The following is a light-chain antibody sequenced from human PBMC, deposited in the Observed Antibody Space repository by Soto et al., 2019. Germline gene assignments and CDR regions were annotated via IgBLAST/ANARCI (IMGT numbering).Light chain of an antibody. V-gene: IGKV3-20*01. CDR1: QSVSSGY. CDR2: AAS. Sequence: EIVLTQSPGTLAFSRLERLPLXSRASQSVSSGYLAWYQQKPGQAPRLLIYAASTRAAGVPVRFSGSGSETEFTLTISSLQPDDFATYYCQHYNSYSEAFGQGTKVDNK. J-gene: IGKJ1*01. CDR3: QHYNSYSEA.